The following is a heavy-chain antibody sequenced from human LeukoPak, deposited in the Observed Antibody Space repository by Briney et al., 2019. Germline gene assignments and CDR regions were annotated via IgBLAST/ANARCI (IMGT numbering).Heavy chain of an antibody. J-gene: IGHJ4*02. CDR3: AKSGYNRFDY. Sequence: GGSLRLSCAASGFTFDDYAMHWVRQAPGKGLEWVSGISWNSGSIGYADSVKGRFTISRDNSKNTLYLQMNSLRAEDTAVYFCAKSGYNRFDYWGQGTLVTVSS. V-gene: IGHV3-9*01. CDR2: ISWNSGSI. D-gene: IGHD5-24*01. CDR1: GFTFDDYA.